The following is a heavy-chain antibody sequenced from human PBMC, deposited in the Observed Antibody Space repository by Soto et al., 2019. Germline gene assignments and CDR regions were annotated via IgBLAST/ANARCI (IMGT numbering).Heavy chain of an antibody. CDR2: IFYSGST. J-gene: IGHJ4*02. CDR1: GGSISNYY. Sequence: SETLSLTCTVSGGSISNYYWSWIRQPPGRGLEWIGHIFYSGSTNYNPALKSRVTISVDTSKNQFSLKLSSVTAADTAVYYCARWPQLEPRFDYWGQGTLVTVSS. D-gene: IGHD1-1*01. CDR3: ARWPQLEPRFDY. V-gene: IGHV4-59*12.